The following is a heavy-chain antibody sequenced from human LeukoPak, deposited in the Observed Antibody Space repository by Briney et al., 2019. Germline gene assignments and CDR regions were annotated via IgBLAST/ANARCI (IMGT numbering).Heavy chain of an antibody. V-gene: IGHV3-23*01. CDR3: AKDLMIPDYGDYGRL. J-gene: IGHJ4*02. CDR1: GFTFSSYA. CDR2: ISGSGGST. Sequence: GGSLRLSCAVSGFTFSSYAMSWVRQAPGKGLEWVSAISGSGGSTYYADSVKGRFTISRDNSKNTLYLQMNSLRAEDTAVYYCAKDLMIPDYGDYGRLGGQGTLVTVSS. D-gene: IGHD4-17*01.